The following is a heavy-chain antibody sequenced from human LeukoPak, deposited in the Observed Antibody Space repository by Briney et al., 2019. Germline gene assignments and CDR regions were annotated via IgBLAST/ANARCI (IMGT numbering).Heavy chain of an antibody. V-gene: IGHV3-33*01. CDR3: ASTWFGYYYYYYGMDV. J-gene: IGHJ6*02. CDR1: GFTFNTYG. D-gene: IGHD3-10*01. Sequence: PGRSLRLSCAASGFTFNTYGMNWVRQAPGKGLEWVAIIWYDGGIKYYADSVKGRFTISRDNSENTLYLQMNSLRAEDTAVYYCASTWFGYYYYYYGMDVWGQGTTVTVSS. CDR2: IWYDGGIK.